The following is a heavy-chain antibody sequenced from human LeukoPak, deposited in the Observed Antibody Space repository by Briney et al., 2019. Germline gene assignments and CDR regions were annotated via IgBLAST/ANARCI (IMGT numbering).Heavy chain of an antibody. CDR2: ISYDGSNK. J-gene: IGHJ4*02. CDR3: ARDNGWEHEADGYFDY. Sequence: GGSLRLSCVASGFKISDYYIHWVRQAPGKGLEWVAVISYDGSNKYYADSVKGRFTISRDNSKNTLYLQMNSLRAEDTAVYYCARDNGWEHEADGYFDYWGQGTLVTVSS. D-gene: IGHD4-23*01. CDR1: GFKISDYY. V-gene: IGHV3-30*19.